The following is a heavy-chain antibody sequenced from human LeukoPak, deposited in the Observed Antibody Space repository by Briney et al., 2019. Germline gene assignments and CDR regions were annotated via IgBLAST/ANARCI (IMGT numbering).Heavy chain of an antibody. CDR2: IKQDGSEK. J-gene: IGHJ6*02. CDR1: GFTFSSYA. CDR3: AQLLEGGYYGMDV. V-gene: IGHV3-7*01. Sequence: ERSLRLSCAASGFTFSSYAMHWVRQAPGKGLEWVANIKQDGSEKYYVDSVKGRFTISRDNAKNSLYLQMNSLRAEDTAVYYCAQLLEGGYYGMDVWGQGTTVTVSS. D-gene: IGHD2-2*01.